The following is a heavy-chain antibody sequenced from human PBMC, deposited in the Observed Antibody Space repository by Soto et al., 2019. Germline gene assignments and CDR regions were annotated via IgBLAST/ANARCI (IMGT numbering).Heavy chain of an antibody. V-gene: IGHV3-21*01. J-gene: IGHJ4*02. CDR3: ARDRPVYSIDY. CDR1: GFTFSSYS. D-gene: IGHD4-4*01. CDR2: ISSSSYI. Sequence: PGGSLRLSCAASGFTFSSYSMNWVRQAPGKGLEWVSSISSSSYIYYADSVKGRFTISRDNAKNSLYLQMNSLRAEDTAVYYCARDRPVYSIDYWGQGTLVTVSS.